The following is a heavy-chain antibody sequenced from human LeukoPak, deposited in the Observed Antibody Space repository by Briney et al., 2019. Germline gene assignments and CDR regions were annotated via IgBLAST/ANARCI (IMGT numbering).Heavy chain of an antibody. CDR3: AKDRIGGVAVAGKGRWFDP. Sequence: GGSLRLSCAASGFTFSSYAMSWVRQAPGKGLEWVSTISGSGDRTSYADSVKGRYTISRDNSKNTLFLQMNSLRAEDTAVYYCAKDRIGGVAVAGKGRWFDPWGQGTLVTVSS. CDR2: ISGSGDRT. CDR1: GFTFSSYA. D-gene: IGHD6-19*01. J-gene: IGHJ5*02. V-gene: IGHV3-23*01.